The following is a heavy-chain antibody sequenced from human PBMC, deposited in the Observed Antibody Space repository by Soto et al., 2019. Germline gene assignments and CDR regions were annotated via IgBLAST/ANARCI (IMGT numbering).Heavy chain of an antibody. Sequence: SETLSLTCTVSGGSISSYYWSWIRQPPGKGLEWIGYTYYSGSTNYNPSLKSRVTISVDTSKNQFSLKLSSVTAADTAVYYCARTRYCSGGSCYSDYFDYWGQGTLVTVSS. CDR2: TYYSGST. J-gene: IGHJ4*02. V-gene: IGHV4-59*01. CDR3: ARTRYCSGGSCYSDYFDY. CDR1: GGSISSYY. D-gene: IGHD2-15*01.